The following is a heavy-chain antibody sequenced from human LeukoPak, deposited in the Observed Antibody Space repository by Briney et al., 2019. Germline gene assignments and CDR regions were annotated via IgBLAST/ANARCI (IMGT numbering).Heavy chain of an antibody. J-gene: IGHJ3*02. Sequence: GSSVKVSCKASGGTFSSYAISWVRQAPGQGLEWMGRIIPIFGTANYAQKFQGRVTITTDESTSTAYMELSSLRSEDTAVYYCARDWEGVVVTAKGAFDIWGQGTMVTVSS. CDR2: IIPIFGTA. CDR3: ARDWEGVVVTAKGAFDI. D-gene: IGHD2-21*02. V-gene: IGHV1-69*05. CDR1: GGTFSSYA.